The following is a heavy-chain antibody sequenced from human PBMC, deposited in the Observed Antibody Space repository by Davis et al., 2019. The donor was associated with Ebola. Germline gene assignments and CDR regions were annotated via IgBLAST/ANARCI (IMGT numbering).Heavy chain of an antibody. Sequence: GESLKISCAASGFTFSSYWMSWVRQAPGKGLEWVANIKQDGSEKYYVDSVKGRFTISRDNSKNTLYLQMNSLRAEDTAVYYCAKENSRDGYNYRYYFDYWGQGTLVTVSS. D-gene: IGHD5-24*01. J-gene: IGHJ4*02. V-gene: IGHV3-7*01. CDR2: IKQDGSEK. CDR1: GFTFSSYW. CDR3: AKENSRDGYNYRYYFDY.